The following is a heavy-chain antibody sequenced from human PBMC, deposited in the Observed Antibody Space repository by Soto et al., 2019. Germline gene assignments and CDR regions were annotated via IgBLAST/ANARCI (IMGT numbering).Heavy chain of an antibody. V-gene: IGHV4-30-4*01. Sequence: SETLSLTCTVSGGSISSGDYYWSWIRQPPGKGLEWIGYIYYSGSTYYNPSLKSRVTISVDTSKNQFSLKLSSVTAADTAVYYCARDLAVTGPIDYWGQGTLVTVSS. CDR2: IYYSGST. D-gene: IGHD2-21*02. CDR1: GGSISSGDYY. J-gene: IGHJ4*02. CDR3: ARDLAVTGPIDY.